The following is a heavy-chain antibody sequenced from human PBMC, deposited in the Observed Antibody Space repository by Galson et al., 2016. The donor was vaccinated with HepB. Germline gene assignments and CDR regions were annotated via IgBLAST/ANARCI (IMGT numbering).Heavy chain of an antibody. D-gene: IGHD3-9*01. J-gene: IGHJ6*02. V-gene: IGHV3-7*01. CDR1: GFTFGRYW. CDR3: ARVFMSYYDILTGYSYSLDV. CDR2: IKQDGSEK. Sequence: SLRLSCAASGFTFGRYWMSWVRQAPGKGLEWVANIKQDGSEKYYVDSVMGRFTISRDNAKNSLDLQMNSLRVEDTAIYYCARVFMSYYDILTGYSYSLDVWGQGSTVTVSS.